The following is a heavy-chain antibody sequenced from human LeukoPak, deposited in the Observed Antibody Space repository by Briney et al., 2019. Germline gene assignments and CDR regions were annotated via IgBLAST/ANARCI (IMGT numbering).Heavy chain of an antibody. V-gene: IGHV1-2*02. CDR3: ARDVLSNYYGSGSYDY. CDR1: GYTFTGYY. J-gene: IGHJ4*02. D-gene: IGHD3-10*01. Sequence: ASVKVSCKASGYTFTGYYMHWVRQAPGQGLEWMGWINPNSGGTNYAQKFQGRVTMTRDTSISTAYMELSRLRSDDTAVYYCARDVLSNYYGSGSYDYWGQGTLVTVSS. CDR2: INPNSGGT.